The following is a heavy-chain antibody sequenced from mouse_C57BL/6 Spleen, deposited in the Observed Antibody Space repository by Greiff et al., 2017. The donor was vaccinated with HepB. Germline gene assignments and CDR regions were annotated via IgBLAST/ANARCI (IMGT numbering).Heavy chain of an antibody. CDR3: ARDLVYDGGYFDV. D-gene: IGHD2-3*01. CDR1: GFTFSDYY. CDR2: INYDGSST. J-gene: IGHJ1*03. V-gene: IGHV5-16*01. Sequence: EVQLVESEGGLVQPGSSMKLSCTASGFTFSDYYMAWVRQVPEKGLEWVANINYDGSSTYYLDSLKSRFIISRDNAKNILYLQMSSLKSEDTATYYCARDLVYDGGYFDVWGTGTTVTVSS.